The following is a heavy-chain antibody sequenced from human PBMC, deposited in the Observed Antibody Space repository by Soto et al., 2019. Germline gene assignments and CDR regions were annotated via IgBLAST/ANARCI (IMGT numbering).Heavy chain of an antibody. CDR3: ARRKERSGPNYFDV. CDR2: MNPSNGNA. J-gene: IGHJ4*02. D-gene: IGHD6-25*01. CDR1: GDTFIKYD. Sequence: ASVKVSCKASGDTFIKYDINWVRQATGQGLEWMGCMNPSNGNAGYAQNFRGRVTMTSNTSITTAYMELSGLRYEDTAVYYCARRKERSGPNYFDVWGQGTLVSVSS. V-gene: IGHV1-8*01.